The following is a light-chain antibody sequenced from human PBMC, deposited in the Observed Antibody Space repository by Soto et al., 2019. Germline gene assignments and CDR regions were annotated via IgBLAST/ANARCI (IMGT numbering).Light chain of an antibody. CDR3: GSWDSSLSAYV. CDR2: DDN. Sequence: SVLGARVQEVTISCSGSSSNIGGNSVSWYQQLPGTAPKLLIYDDNKRPSGIPDRFSGSKSGTSATLGITGFQTGDEADYYCGSWDSSLSAYVFXTGTKVTVL. CDR1: SSNIGGNS. J-gene: IGLJ1*01. V-gene: IGLV1-51*01.